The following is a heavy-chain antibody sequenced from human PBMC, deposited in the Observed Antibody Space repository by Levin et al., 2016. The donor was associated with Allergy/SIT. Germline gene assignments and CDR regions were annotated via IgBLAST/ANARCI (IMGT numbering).Heavy chain of an antibody. J-gene: IGHJ6*02. CDR2: ITPDGNNK. D-gene: IGHD2-15*01. V-gene: IGHV3-30*03. CDR3: ARGGDMDV. Sequence: GGSLRLSCAASGFSFSNYGMHWVRQAPGKGLEWMALITPDGNNKYYEDSVKGRFTISRENSKNTVYLQMNSLRAVDTAVYYCARGGDMDVWGQGTTVIVSS. CDR1: GFSFSNYG.